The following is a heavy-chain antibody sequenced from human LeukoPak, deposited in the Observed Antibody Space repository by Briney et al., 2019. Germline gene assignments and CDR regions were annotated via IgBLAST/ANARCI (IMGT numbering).Heavy chain of an antibody. D-gene: IGHD2-2*01. CDR1: GFTFTSYK. V-gene: IGHV1-8*01. CDR3: SRRRCRSPSGYGLDLEP. Sequence: GASVKVSCKASGFTFTSYKISWVRQATGQGLEWMGWMNPNSGNTGYAQTFQGRVSMTRNTSISTAYMELSSLTSEDTAVYYCSRRRCRSPSGYGLDLEPWGQGTLVTVSS. CDR2: MNPNSGNT. J-gene: IGHJ5*02.